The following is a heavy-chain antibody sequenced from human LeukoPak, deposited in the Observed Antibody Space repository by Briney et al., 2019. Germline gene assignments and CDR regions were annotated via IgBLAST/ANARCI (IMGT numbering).Heavy chain of an antibody. J-gene: IGHJ6*03. D-gene: IGHD5-18*01. CDR1: GGSMSSSGYY. Sequence: PSESLSLTCTVSGGSMSSSGYYWGWIRQPPGKGLEWIGTIYYSGSTYYNPSLESRVTISVDTSKNQFSLKLSSVTAADTAVYYCARQPSDTGGYYYYMDVRGKGTTVTVSS. CDR3: ARQPSDTGGYYYYMDV. CDR2: IYYSGST. V-gene: IGHV4-39*01.